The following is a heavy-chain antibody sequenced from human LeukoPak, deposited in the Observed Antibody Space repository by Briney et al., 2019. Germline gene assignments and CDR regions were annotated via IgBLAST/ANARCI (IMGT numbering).Heavy chain of an antibody. D-gene: IGHD3-3*01. Sequence: SGGSLRLSCAASGFTFSSYWMTWVRQAPGKGLEWVANIRGDGSERFYVGYLKGRFTISRDNAKNSLYLQMNSLRVDDTAVYYCVREGPQQGRPWSGWYPFDFWGQGILVTVSS. CDR1: GFTFSSYW. CDR2: IRGDGSER. V-gene: IGHV3-7*01. CDR3: VREGPQQGRPWSGWYPFDF. J-gene: IGHJ4*02.